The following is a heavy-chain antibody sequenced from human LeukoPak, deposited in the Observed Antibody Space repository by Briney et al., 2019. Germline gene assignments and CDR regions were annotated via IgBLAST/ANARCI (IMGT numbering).Heavy chain of an antibody. J-gene: IGHJ5*02. D-gene: IGHD2-2*01. CDR1: GGSISSYY. Sequence: SETLSLTCTVSGGSISSYYWSWIRQPPGKGLEWIGYIYYSGSTNYNPSLKSRVTISVDTSKNQFSLKLSSVTAADTAVYYCARDYRYCSSTSCYGGNWLDPWGQGTLVTVSS. CDR3: ARDYRYCSSTSCYGGNWLDP. CDR2: IYYSGST. V-gene: IGHV4-59*01.